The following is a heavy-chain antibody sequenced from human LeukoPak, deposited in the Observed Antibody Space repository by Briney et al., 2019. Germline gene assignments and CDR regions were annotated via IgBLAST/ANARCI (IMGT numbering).Heavy chain of an antibody. CDR3: ARGPLGGVVVPAAQRGNWFDP. CDR2: ISAYNGNT. V-gene: IGHV1-18*01. Sequence: ASVKVSCKASGYTFTSYGISWVRQAPGQGLEWMGWISAYNGNTNYAQKLQGRVTMTTDTSTSTAYMELRSLRSDDTAVYYCARGPLGGVVVPAAQRGNWFDPWGQGTLVTVSS. CDR1: GYTFTSYG. D-gene: IGHD2-2*01. J-gene: IGHJ5*02.